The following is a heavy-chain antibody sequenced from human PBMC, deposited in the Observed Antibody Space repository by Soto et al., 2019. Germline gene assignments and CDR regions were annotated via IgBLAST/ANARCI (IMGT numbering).Heavy chain of an antibody. J-gene: IGHJ6*02. Sequence: ASVKVSCTASGYTFTSYGISWVRQAPGQGLAWMGWISAYNGNTNYAQKLQGRVTMTTDTSTSTAYMELSSLRSEDTAVYYCAKTEPSSIAARRDYYYYGMDVWGQGTTVTVSS. CDR3: AKTEPSSIAARRDYYYYGMDV. D-gene: IGHD6-6*01. CDR2: ISAYNGNT. V-gene: IGHV1-18*01. CDR1: GYTFTSYG.